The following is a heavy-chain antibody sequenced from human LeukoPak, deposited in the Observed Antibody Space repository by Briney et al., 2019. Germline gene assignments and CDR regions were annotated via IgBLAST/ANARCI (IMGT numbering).Heavy chain of an antibody. Sequence: ASVKVSCKASGYTFTSYDINWVRQATGQGLEWMGWMNPNSGNTGYAQKFQGRVTITRNTSISTAYMELSSLRSEDTAVYYCARGARRKKAARAAYYYYYYMDVWGKGTTVTISS. CDR3: ARGARRKKAARAAYYYYYYMDV. CDR1: GYTFTSYD. V-gene: IGHV1-8*03. CDR2: MNPNSGNT. D-gene: IGHD6-6*01. J-gene: IGHJ6*03.